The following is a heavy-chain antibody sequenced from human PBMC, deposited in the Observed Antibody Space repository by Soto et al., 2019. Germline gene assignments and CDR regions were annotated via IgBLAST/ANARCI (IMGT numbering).Heavy chain of an antibody. CDR2: ISRSGGST. CDR1: GFTFSSYA. CDR3: AKDRRYYDSSGYYLGAWFDP. V-gene: IGHV3-23*01. Sequence: EVQLLESGGGLVQPGGSLRLSCAASGFTFSSYAISWVRQAPGKGLEWVSAISRSGGSTYYADPVKGRFTISRDNSKNTLYLQMNSLRAEDTAVYYCAKDRRYYDSSGYYLGAWFDPWGQGTLVTVSS. D-gene: IGHD3-22*01. J-gene: IGHJ5*02.